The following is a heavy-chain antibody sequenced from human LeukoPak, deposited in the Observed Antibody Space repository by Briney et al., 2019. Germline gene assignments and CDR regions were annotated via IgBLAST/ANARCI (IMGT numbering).Heavy chain of an antibody. D-gene: IGHD3-9*01. CDR2: ISSSGSTI. Sequence: PEGSLRLSCAASGFTFSDYYMSWIRQAPGKGLEWVSYISSSGSTIYYADSVKGRFTISRDNAKNSLYLQMNSLRAEDTAVYYCARAGLRYFDWNPPDYWGQGTLVTVSS. CDR3: ARAGLRYFDWNPPDY. J-gene: IGHJ4*02. V-gene: IGHV3-11*01. CDR1: GFTFSDYY.